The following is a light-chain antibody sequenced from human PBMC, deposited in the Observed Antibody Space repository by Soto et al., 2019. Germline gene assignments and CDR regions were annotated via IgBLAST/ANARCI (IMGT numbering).Light chain of an antibody. J-gene: IGKJ1*01. CDR1: QSVSRNY. CDR2: GAS. V-gene: IGKV3-20*01. CDR3: QQYGSSPRT. Sequence: EIVMTQSPATLSLSPGERATLSCTASQSVSRNYLAWYQKKPGQAPRLLIYGASTRATAIPDRFSGSGSGTDFTLTITRLEAEDFAVYYCQQYGSSPRTFGQGTKVDIK.